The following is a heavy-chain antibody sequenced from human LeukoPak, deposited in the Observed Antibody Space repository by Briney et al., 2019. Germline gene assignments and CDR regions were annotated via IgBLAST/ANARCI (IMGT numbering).Heavy chain of an antibody. J-gene: IGHJ5*02. CDR3: AKGAIVVVPAAPWWFDP. V-gene: IGHV3-30*02. Sequence: PGGSLRLSCAASGFTFSSYGMHWVRQAPGKGLEWVAFIRYDGSNKYYADSVKGRFTISRDNSKNTLYLQMNSLRAEDTAVYYCAKGAIVVVPAAPWWFDPWGQGTLVTVSS. CDR1: GFTFSSYG. CDR2: IRYDGSNK. D-gene: IGHD2-2*01.